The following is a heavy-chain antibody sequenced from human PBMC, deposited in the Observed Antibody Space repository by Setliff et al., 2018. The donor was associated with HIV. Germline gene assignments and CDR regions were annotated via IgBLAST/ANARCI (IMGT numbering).Heavy chain of an antibody. V-gene: IGHV3-11*04. J-gene: IGHJ4*02. Sequence: GGSLRLSCAASGFTFSDYYMSWIRQAPGKGLEWVSYISSSGNTIYYADSVKGRLTISRDNAKNSLYLQMNSLRAEDTAVYYCARDRIWQQSDHGGQGTLVTVSS. CDR3: ARDRIWQQSDH. CDR2: ISSSGNTI. CDR1: GFTFSDYY. D-gene: IGHD6-13*01.